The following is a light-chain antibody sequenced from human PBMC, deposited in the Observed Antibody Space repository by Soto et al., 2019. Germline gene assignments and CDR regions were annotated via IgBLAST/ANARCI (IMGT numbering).Light chain of an antibody. J-gene: IGKJ1*01. CDR2: DAS. CDR1: QSISSW. CDR3: QQYSSRST. Sequence: DIQMTQSPSTLSASVGDRVTITCRASQSISSWLAWYQQKPGKAPKLLIYDASSLESGVPSRFSGSGSGTEFTLTISSLQPDDFATYYCQQYSSRSTFGQGTKVDIK. V-gene: IGKV1-5*01.